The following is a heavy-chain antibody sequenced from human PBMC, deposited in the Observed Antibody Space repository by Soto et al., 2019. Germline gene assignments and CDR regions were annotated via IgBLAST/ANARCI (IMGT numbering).Heavy chain of an antibody. CDR1: GGSISGSSYY. V-gene: IGHV4-39*01. CDR2: IYYSGST. D-gene: IGHD6-19*01. Sequence: SETLSLTCTVSGGSISGSSYYWGWIRQPPGKGLEWIGSIYYSGSTYYNPSLKSRVTISVDTSKNQFSLKLSSVTAADTAVYYCARHVIAVAGKTIDYWGQGTLVTVS. CDR3: ARHVIAVAGKTIDY. J-gene: IGHJ4*02.